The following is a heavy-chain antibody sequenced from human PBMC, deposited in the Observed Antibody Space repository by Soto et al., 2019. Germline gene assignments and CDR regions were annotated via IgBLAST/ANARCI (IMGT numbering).Heavy chain of an antibody. CDR3: ARGGTTVTAADY. V-gene: IGHV3-53*01. Sequence: GGSLRLSCAASGFTVSSKYMSWVRRAPGKGLEWVSVIYTAGNTYYADSVKGRFTISRDNSMNTLYLQMNSLRAEDTAVYYCARGGTTVTAADYWGQGTLVTVSS. D-gene: IGHD4-4*01. CDR1: GFTVSSKY. CDR2: IYTAGNT. J-gene: IGHJ4*02.